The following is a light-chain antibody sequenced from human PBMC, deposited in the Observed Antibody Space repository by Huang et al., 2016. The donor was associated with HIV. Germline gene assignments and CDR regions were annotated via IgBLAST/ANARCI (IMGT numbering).Light chain of an antibody. Sequence: DIQMTQTPSPRPASVGDRVTITCQESKDISKYLNWYQQKPGKAPKLLIHDASNLEKGVPSRFIGSGSGTDFTFTISSLQPEDIGTYYCQQYDTFLLTFGPGTKVDIK. CDR3: QQYDTFLLT. CDR2: DAS. J-gene: IGKJ3*01. V-gene: IGKV1-33*01. CDR1: KDISKY.